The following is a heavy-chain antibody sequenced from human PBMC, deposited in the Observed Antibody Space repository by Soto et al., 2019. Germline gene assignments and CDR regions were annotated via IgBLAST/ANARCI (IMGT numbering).Heavy chain of an antibody. D-gene: IGHD2-15*01. V-gene: IGHV4-39*01. J-gene: IGHJ4*02. Sequence: SATLFVNCTISCGLIGSQRYYWGWVPQAPGKGLEWIGNIYDSGSTSYNPSLKSRVTISVDTSKNQVSLKVSSVTAADTAMYICVGGYPWVGFDYWGQGTLVTVS. CDR2: IYDSGST. CDR3: VGGYPWVGFDY. CDR1: CGLIGSQRYY.